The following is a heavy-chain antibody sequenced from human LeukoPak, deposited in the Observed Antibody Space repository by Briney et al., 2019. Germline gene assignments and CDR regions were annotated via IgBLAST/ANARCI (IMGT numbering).Heavy chain of an antibody. Sequence: GGSLRLSCAASGFSFGSYSMNWVRQAPGKALEWVSSIMSSSRNIYYADSVKGRFTISRDNAKNSLYLQLSSLRAEDTAVYYCATTRAPSNGRVLYYMDVWGKGTTVTVFS. CDR1: GFSFGSYS. CDR2: IMSSSRNI. D-gene: IGHD3-3*01. V-gene: IGHV3-21*01. CDR3: ATTRAPSNGRVLYYMDV. J-gene: IGHJ6*03.